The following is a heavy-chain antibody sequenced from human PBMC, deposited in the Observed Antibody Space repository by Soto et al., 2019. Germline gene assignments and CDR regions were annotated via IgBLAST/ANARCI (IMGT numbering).Heavy chain of an antibody. J-gene: IGHJ4*02. CDR3: ARSDSSGYYYRSLDY. V-gene: IGHV3-30-3*01. CDR1: GFTFSSYA. D-gene: IGHD3-22*01. Sequence: GGSLRLSCAASGFTFSSYAMHWVRQAPGKGLEWVAVISYDGSNKYYADSVKGRFTISRDNSKNTLYLQMNSLRAEDTAVYYCARSDSSGYYYRSLDYWGQGTLVTVSS. CDR2: ISYDGSNK.